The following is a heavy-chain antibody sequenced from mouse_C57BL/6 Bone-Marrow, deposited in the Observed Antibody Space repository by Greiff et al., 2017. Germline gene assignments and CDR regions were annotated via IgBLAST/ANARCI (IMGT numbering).Heavy chain of an antibody. CDR3: ARGGPYYGSSFDY. CDR1: GYAFSSSW. V-gene: IGHV1-82*01. J-gene: IGHJ2*01. CDR2: IYPGDGDT. Sequence: VNVVESGPELVKPGASVKISCKASGYAFSSSWMNWVKQRPGKGLEWIGRIYPGDGDTNYNGKFKGKATLTADKSSSTAYMQLSSLTSEDSAVYFCARGGPYYGSSFDYWGQGTTLTVSS. D-gene: IGHD1-1*01.